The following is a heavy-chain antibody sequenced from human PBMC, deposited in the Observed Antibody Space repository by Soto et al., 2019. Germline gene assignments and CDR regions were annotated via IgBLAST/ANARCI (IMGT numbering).Heavy chain of an antibody. Sequence: GGSLRLSCAASGFTFGTYAMNWVRQAPGKGLEWVSHITDGLTKHYADFVQGRFTISRDNAKNSLYLKMTDLRDEDTAVYYCARDTSHGVTIGGLDSWGQGTLVTVSS. J-gene: IGHJ4*02. V-gene: IGHV3-48*02. CDR3: ARDTSHGVTIGGLDS. CDR1: GFTFGTYA. D-gene: IGHD3-16*01. CDR2: ITDGLTK.